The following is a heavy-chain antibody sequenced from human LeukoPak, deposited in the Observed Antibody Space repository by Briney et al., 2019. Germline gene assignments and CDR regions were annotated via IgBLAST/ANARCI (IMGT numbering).Heavy chain of an antibody. CDR2: ISCSSSYI. D-gene: IGHD3-10*01. J-gene: IGHJ5*02. V-gene: IGHV3-21*01. CDR1: RLTFSSFC. CDR3: AKDLLRDRGFGES. Sequence: GRSLRLSCAVSRLTFSSFCMNWVSQAPGKGLEWVSSISCSSSYIYYADSVKGRFTISRDDYKYTVYLQMNSLRVDDTAVYYCAKDLLRDRGFGESWGQGTLVTVSS.